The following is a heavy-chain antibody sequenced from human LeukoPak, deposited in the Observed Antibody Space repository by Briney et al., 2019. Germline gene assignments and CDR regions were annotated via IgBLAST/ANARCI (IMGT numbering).Heavy chain of an antibody. Sequence: SETLSLTCTVSGGSISTFSWSWIRQFPGKGLEWIGSIYIKSTNYNPSLKSRVAISVDTSKNQLSLRLDSVTTAATAVYYCARDTTVASGMQYWGQGTLVTVSS. D-gene: IGHD6-19*01. CDR3: ARDTTVASGMQY. CDR2: IYIKST. CDR1: GGSISTFS. J-gene: IGHJ4*02. V-gene: IGHV4-59*01.